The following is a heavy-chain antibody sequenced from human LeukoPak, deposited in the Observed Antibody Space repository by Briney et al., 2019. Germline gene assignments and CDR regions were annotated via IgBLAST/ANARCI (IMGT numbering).Heavy chain of an antibody. Sequence: GGSLRLSCAASGFTFDDYAMHWVRQAPGKGLEWVSGISWNSGSIGYADSVKGRFTISRDNSKNTLYLQMNSLRAEDTAVYYCAKEPLTSLDILTGLFDYWGQGTLVTVSS. CDR1: GFTFDDYA. J-gene: IGHJ4*02. CDR2: ISWNSGSI. V-gene: IGHV3-9*01. D-gene: IGHD3-9*01. CDR3: AKEPLTSLDILTGLFDY.